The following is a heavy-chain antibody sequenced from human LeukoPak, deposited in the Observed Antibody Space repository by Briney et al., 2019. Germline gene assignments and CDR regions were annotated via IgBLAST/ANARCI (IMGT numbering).Heavy chain of an antibody. J-gene: IGHJ4*02. CDR3: ARGNSYNYGDFGY. Sequence: PSETLSLTCTVSGGSISSYYWSWIRQPPGKGLEWIGYIYYSGSTNCNPSLESRVTISVDTSKNQFSLNLSSVTAADTAVYYCARGNSYNYGDFGYWGQGTLVTVSS. V-gene: IGHV4-59*12. CDR1: GGSISSYY. CDR2: IYYSGST. D-gene: IGHD3-22*01.